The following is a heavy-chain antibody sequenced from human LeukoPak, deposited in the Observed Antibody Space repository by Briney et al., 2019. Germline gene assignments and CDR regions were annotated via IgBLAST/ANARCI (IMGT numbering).Heavy chain of an antibody. Sequence: GGSLRLSCAASGFTFSAYDMTWVRQAPGKGLEWVSSISGSGGSTYYADSVKGRFTTSRDNSKNTLYLQMNGLRAEDTAVYYCAKDLAAVPGNKYFAYWGQGTLVTVSS. CDR1: GFTFSAYD. D-gene: IGHD6-19*01. CDR3: AKDLAAVPGNKYFAY. J-gene: IGHJ4*02. CDR2: ISGSGGST. V-gene: IGHV3-23*01.